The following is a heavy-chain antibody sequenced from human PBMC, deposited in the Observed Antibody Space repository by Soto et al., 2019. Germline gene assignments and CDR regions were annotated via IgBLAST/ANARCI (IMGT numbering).Heavy chain of an antibody. CDR2: ISFSGAT. V-gene: IGHV4-59*01. J-gene: IGHJ4*02. Sequence: SETLSLTCTVSGVSITSYFWSWIRQTPGKGLDWIGSISFSGATYSNPSLKGRAALSVDTSASHLSLTLNSVTSADPAVYFCARDRRDGYKRDFEFWGQGKQVTVSS. CDR3: ARDRRDGYKRDFEF. D-gene: IGHD5-12*01. CDR1: GVSITSYF.